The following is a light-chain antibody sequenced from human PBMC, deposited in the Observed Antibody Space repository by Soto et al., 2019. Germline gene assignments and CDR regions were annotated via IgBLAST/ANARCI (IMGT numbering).Light chain of an antibody. Sequence: EIVLTQSPATLSVSPGERATLSCRASQRISTNLAWYQQKAGQAPRLLIYGASTRATGISERFSGSGSGTEFTLTISSLQPEDFAVYDCQQYNNWPPAYTFGQGTKVEI. V-gene: IGKV3-15*01. CDR3: QQYNNWPPAYT. J-gene: IGKJ2*01. CDR2: GAS. CDR1: QRISTN.